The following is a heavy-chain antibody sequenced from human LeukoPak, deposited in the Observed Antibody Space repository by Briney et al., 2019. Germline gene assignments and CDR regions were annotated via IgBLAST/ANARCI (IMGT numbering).Heavy chain of an antibody. V-gene: IGHV1-24*01. CDR3: ATAGLQGPNGATYYYDSSAANWFDP. CDR1: GYTLTELS. Sequence: ASVKVSCKVSGYTLTELSMHWVRQAPGKGLEWMGGFDPEDGETIYAQKFQGRVTMTEDTPTDTAYMELSSLRSEDTAVYYCATAGLQGPNGATYYYDSSAANWFDPWGQGTLVTVSS. J-gene: IGHJ5*02. CDR2: FDPEDGET. D-gene: IGHD3-22*01.